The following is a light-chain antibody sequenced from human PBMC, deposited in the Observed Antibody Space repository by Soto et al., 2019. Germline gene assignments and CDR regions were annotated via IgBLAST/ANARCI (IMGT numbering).Light chain of an antibody. J-gene: IGKJ1*01. CDR1: QSVLSSSNNKNY. V-gene: IGKV4-1*01. CDR3: QQYYSTPQT. CDR2: WAS. Sequence: DIVMTQSPDSLAVSLGEGATINCRASQSVLSSSNNKNYLAWYQQKPGQPPNLLIYWASTRESGVPDRFSGSGSGTDFTLPISSLQAEDVAVYYCQQYYSTPQTFGQGTKVAIK.